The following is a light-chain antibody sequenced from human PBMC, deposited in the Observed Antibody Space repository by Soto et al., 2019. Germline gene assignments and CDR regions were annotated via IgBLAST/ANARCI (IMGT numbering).Light chain of an antibody. CDR3: QQYDYSRT. CDR2: DVS. Sequence: DIKLTQSPSTLSASLGDSVTITCRASQNIDTSLAWYQHKPGKAPKLLMFDVSNLESGVPSRFSGSGSGTEFTLTISSVHSDGFATYYCQQYDYSRTFGQGTKVDIK. CDR1: QNIDTS. V-gene: IGKV1-5*01. J-gene: IGKJ1*01.